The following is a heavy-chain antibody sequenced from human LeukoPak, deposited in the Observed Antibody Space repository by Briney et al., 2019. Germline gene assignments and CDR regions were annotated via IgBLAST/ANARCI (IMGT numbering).Heavy chain of an antibody. CDR2: IGGTDGTT. J-gene: IGHJ4*02. D-gene: IGHD3-10*01. CDR1: GFTFSTYV. CDR3: TKRVDGSGTYYIDY. V-gene: IGHV3-23*01. Sequence: TGGSLRLSCAASGFTFSTYVLNWVRQAPGKGLEWVSAIGGTDGTTFHADSVKGRFTISRDNSKNTLFLQMNSLRAEDTALYYCTKRVDGSGTYYIDYWGQGTLVTVSS.